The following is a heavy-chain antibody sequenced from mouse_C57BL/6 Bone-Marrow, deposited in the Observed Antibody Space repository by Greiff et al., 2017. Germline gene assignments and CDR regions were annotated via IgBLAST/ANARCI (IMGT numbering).Heavy chain of an antibody. CDR1: GYTFTSYW. J-gene: IGHJ4*01. Sequence: VQLQQPGAELVRPGTSVKLSCKASGYTFTSYWMHWVKQRPGQGLEWIGVIDPSDSYTNYNQKFKGKATLTVDTSSSTAYMQLSSLTSEDSAFYYCSRMDYWGQGTSVTVSS. V-gene: IGHV1-59*01. CDR3: SRMDY. CDR2: IDPSDSYT.